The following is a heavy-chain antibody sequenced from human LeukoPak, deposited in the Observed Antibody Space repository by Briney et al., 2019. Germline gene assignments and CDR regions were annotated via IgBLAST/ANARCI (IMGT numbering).Heavy chain of an antibody. CDR3: ARGGQQLANWFDP. J-gene: IGHJ5*02. CDR2: INPGNGNT. Sequence: ASVKVSCKASGYTLTDHDIHWVRQAPGQRLEWMGWINPGNGNTKYSQKFQGRVTITRDTSASTAYMELSSLRSEDTAVYYCARGGQQLANWFDPWGQGTLVTVSS. V-gene: IGHV1-3*01. D-gene: IGHD6-13*01. CDR1: GYTLTDHD.